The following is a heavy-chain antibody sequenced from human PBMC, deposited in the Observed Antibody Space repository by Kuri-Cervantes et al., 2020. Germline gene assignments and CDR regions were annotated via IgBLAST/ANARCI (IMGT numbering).Heavy chain of an antibody. J-gene: IGHJ3*02. CDR1: GFTFSSYG. V-gene: IGHV3-30*02. Sequence: GGSLRLSCAASGFTFSSYGMHWVRQAPGKGPEWAAYIRNDGGDEYYAVSVKGRFTISRDNSKNTLYVQVNSLRAEDTAVYYCAKGGYYSTDAFDIWGQGTMVTVSS. CDR3: AKGGYYSTDAFDI. D-gene: IGHD3-22*01. CDR2: IRNDGGDE.